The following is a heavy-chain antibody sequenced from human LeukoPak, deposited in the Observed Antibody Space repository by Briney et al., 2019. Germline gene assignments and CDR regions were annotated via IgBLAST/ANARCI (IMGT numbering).Heavy chain of an antibody. Sequence: SETLSLTCTVSGGSISGYYWSWIRKPPGKGLEWIDYITYSGSTNYNPSLKSRVTMSVDTSKNQFSLRLSSVTAADTAVYYCARHGSSYSFDCWGQGTLVTVSS. D-gene: IGHD6-13*01. CDR2: ITYSGST. V-gene: IGHV4-59*08. CDR3: ARHGSSYSFDC. J-gene: IGHJ4*02. CDR1: GGSISGYY.